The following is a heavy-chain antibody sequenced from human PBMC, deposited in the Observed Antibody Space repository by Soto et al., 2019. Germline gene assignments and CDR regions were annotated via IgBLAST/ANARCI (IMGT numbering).Heavy chain of an antibody. D-gene: IGHD3-9*01. CDR2: IYARGTT. CDR1: GFTVSNNY. J-gene: IGHJ4*02. Sequence: EVQLVESGGGLIQPGGSLRLSCAASGFTVSNNYMTWVRQAPGKGLEWVSIIYARGTTYYADSVKGRFTISRDNSDNTLYLHMHTLRAEDTAMYYCARERDTTGYILRYWGQGTLVTVSS. V-gene: IGHV3-53*01. CDR3: ARERDTTGYILRY.